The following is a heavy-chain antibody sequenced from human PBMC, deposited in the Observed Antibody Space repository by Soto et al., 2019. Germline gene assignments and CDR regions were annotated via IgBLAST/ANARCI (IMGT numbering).Heavy chain of an antibody. CDR1: GGSISSSSYY. V-gene: IGHV4-39*01. CDR2: IYYSGST. J-gene: IGHJ6*03. D-gene: IGHD3-22*01. Sequence: SETLSLTCTVSGGSISSSSYYWGWIRQPPGKGLEWIGSIYYSGSTYYNPSLKSRVTISVDTAKNQFSLKLSSVTAADTAVYYCARLIYYDSSGYYPPDYHYYMDVWGKGTTVTVSS. CDR3: ARLIYYDSSGYYPPDYHYYMDV.